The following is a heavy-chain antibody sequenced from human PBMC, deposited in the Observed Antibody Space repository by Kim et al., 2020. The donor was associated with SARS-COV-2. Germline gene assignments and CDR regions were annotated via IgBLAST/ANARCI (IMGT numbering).Heavy chain of an antibody. D-gene: IGHD4-17*01. V-gene: IGHV4-34*01. CDR1: GGSFSGYY. J-gene: IGHJ4*02. Sequence: SETLSLTCAVYGGSFSGYYWSWIRQPPGKGLEWIGEINHSGSTNYNPSLKSRVTISVDTSKNQFSLKLSSVTAADTAVYYCARNRDYGDYQAPFDYWGQGTLVTVSS. CDR2: INHSGST. CDR3: ARNRDYGDYQAPFDY.